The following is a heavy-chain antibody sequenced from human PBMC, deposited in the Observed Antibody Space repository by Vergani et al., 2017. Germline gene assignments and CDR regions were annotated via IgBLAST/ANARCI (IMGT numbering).Heavy chain of an antibody. V-gene: IGHV4-38-2*02. CDR3: ARHSTVEWLVKLGWIDP. CDR2: IYYSGST. J-gene: IGHJ5*02. D-gene: IGHD6-19*01. Sequence: QVHLQESGPGLVKPSETLSLTCSVSNYSIGRDYFWGWIRRSPGKGLEWIASIYYSGSTYYNPSLKSRVTISVDTSKNQFSLKLSSVTAADTAVYFCARHSTVEWLVKLGWIDPWGQGILVTVSS. CDR1: NYSIGRDYF.